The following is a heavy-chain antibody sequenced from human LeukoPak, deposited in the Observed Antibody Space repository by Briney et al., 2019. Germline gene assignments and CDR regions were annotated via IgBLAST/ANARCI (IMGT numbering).Heavy chain of an antibody. CDR3: ARDQMAENDY. D-gene: IGHD5-24*01. V-gene: IGHV1-18*01. J-gene: IGHJ4*02. CDR1: GYPFSGYG. CDR2: ISAYNFNT. Sequence: ASVKVSCKASGYPFSGYGITWVRQGPGQGLEWMGWISAYNFNTNYAQKFQGRVTMTTATSTSTAYMELRNLRSDDTAVYYCARDQMAENDYWGQGTLVTVSS.